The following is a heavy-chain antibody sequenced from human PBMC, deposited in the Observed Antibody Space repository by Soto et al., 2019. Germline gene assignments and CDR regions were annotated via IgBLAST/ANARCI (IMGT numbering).Heavy chain of an antibody. CDR3: AGLDPYGSSVYHLNY. J-gene: IGHJ4*02. D-gene: IGHD3-22*01. V-gene: IGHV4-39*01. CDR1: GGSISSRSSY. CDR2: IYYLGNT. Sequence: SETLCLTCTFSGGSISSRSSYLVWIRQPPGKGLEWVGSIYYLGNTYYNPSLGSRITISVDTSKNQFSLKLRSVTAADTAVFYCAGLDPYGSSVYHLNYWGQGALVTVSS.